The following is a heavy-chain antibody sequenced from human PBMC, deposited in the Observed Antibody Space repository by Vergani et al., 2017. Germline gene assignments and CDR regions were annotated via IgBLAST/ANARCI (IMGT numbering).Heavy chain of an antibody. CDR1: GGSISSYY. D-gene: IGHD3-22*01. V-gene: IGHV4-4*07. CDR3: ARVGPYYYDSSGYYDY. Sequence: QVQLQESGPGLVKPSETLSLTCTVSGGSISSYYWSWIRQPAGTGLEWIGRIYTSGSTNYNPSLKSRVTMSVDTSKNQFSLKLSSVTAADTAVYYCARVGPYYYDSSGYYDYWGQGTLVTVSS. CDR2: IYTSGST. J-gene: IGHJ4*02.